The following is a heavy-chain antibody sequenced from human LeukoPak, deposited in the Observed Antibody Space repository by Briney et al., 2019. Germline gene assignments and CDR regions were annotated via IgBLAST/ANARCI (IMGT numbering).Heavy chain of an antibody. D-gene: IGHD1-1*01. CDR1: GFTFSSYA. J-gene: IGHJ6*02. V-gene: IGHV3-30-3*01. CDR2: ISYDGSNK. CDR3: ARDPGVGNYYYGMDV. Sequence: GGSLRLSCAASGFTFSSYAMHWVRQAPGKGLEWVAVISYDGSNKYYADSVKGRFTISRDNSKNTLYLQMNSLRSDDTAVYYCARDPGVGNYYYGMDVWGQGTTVTVSS.